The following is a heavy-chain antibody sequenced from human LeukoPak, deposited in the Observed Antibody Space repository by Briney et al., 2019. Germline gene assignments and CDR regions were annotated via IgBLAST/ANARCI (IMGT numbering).Heavy chain of an antibody. Sequence: GGSLRLSCAASGFTFSSYSMNWVRQAPGKGLEWVSSISSSSTYIYYADSVKGRFTISRDNAKNSLYLQMNSLRAEDTAVYYCARGDILTGPYYYGMDVWGQGTTVTVSS. CDR2: ISSSSTYI. CDR3: ARGDILTGPYYYGMDV. V-gene: IGHV3-21*01. D-gene: IGHD3-9*01. CDR1: GFTFSSYS. J-gene: IGHJ6*02.